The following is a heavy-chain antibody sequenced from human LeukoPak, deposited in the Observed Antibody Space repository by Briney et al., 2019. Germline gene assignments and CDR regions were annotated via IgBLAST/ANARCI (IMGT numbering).Heavy chain of an antibody. CDR1: GFTVSSNY. J-gene: IGHJ4*02. Sequence: GGSLRLSCAASGFTVSSNYMSWVRQAPGKGLEWVSVIYSGGSTYYADSVKGLFTISRDNSKSTLYLQMNSLRAEDTAVYYCARESAGGGFDYWGQGTLVTVSS. D-gene: IGHD3-16*01. CDR2: IYSGGST. CDR3: ARESAGGGFDY. V-gene: IGHV3-53*01.